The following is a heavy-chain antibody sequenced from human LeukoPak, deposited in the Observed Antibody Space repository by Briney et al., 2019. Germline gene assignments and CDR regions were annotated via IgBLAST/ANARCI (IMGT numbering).Heavy chain of an antibody. CDR2: ISGSGGST. J-gene: IGHJ6*02. CDR3: AKVNSLASDVQYSSSSSYYYYYGMDV. V-gene: IGHV3-23*01. CDR1: GFTFSSYA. D-gene: IGHD6-6*01. Sequence: GSLRLSCAASGFTFSSYAMSWVRQAPGKGLEWVSAISGSGGSTYYADSVKGRFTISRDNSKNTLYLQMNSLRAEDTAVYYCAKVNSLASDVQYSSSSSYYYYYGMDVWGQGTTVTVSS.